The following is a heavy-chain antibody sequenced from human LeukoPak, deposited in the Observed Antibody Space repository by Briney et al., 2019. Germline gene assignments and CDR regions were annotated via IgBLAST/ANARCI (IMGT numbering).Heavy chain of an antibody. CDR3: ASQNWPYGMDV. Sequence: WASVNVSCKASGYTFTGYYMHWVRQAPGQGLEWMGWMNPNSGNTGYAQKFQGRVTMTRNTSISTAYMELSSLRSEDTAVYYCASQNWPYGMDVWGQGTTVTVSS. V-gene: IGHV1-8*02. J-gene: IGHJ6*02. CDR2: MNPNSGNT. CDR1: GYTFTGYY.